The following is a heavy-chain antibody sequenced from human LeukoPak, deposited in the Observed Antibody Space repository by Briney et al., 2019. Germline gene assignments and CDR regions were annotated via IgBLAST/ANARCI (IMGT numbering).Heavy chain of an antibody. V-gene: IGHV4-34*01. CDR2: INHSGST. CDR3: ARVTVWIKNHYYMDV. CDR1: GGSFSGYY. D-gene: IGHD3-16*01. J-gene: IGHJ6*03. Sequence: PSETLSLTCAVYGGSFSGYYWSWIRQPPGKGLEWIGEINHSGSTNYNPSLKSRVTMSVDTSKNQFSLKLSSVTAADTAVYYCARVTVWIKNHYYMDVWGKGTTVTISS.